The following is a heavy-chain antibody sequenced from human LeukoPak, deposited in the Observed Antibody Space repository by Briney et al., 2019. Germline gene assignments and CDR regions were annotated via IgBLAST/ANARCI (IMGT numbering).Heavy chain of an antibody. V-gene: IGHV3-48*04. CDR1: GFTFSSYS. CDR3: ARVLRYFGG. CDR2: ISSSGSTI. J-gene: IGHJ4*02. Sequence: GGSLRLSCAASGFTFSSYSINWVRQAPGKGLECVSSISSSGSTIYYADSVKGRFTISRDNAKNSLYLQMNSLRAEDTAVYYCARVLRYFGGWGQGTLVTVSS. D-gene: IGHD3-9*01.